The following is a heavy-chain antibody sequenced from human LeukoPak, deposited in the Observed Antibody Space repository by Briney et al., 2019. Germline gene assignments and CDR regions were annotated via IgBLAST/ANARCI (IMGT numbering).Heavy chain of an antibody. J-gene: IGHJ4*02. V-gene: IGHV1-2*02. Sequence: GASVKVSCKASGYAFTVRYMHWERQVPGQGLEWMGFIKPDSGFTNYAEKFQDRGTMSRDTSITTVYMELSSLGSGDTALYYCSTEDKYCKTTTCDDYWGQGTLVTVSS. CDR3: STEDKYCKTTTCDDY. CDR1: GYAFTVRY. CDR2: IKPDSGFT. D-gene: IGHD2/OR15-2a*01.